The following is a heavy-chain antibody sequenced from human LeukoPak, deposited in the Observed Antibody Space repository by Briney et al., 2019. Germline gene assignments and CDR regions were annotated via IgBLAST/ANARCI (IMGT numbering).Heavy chain of an antibody. Sequence: GASVKVSCKASGYTFTSYAMHWVRQAPGQGLEWMGWISAYNGNTNYAQKLQGRVTMTTDTSTSTAYMELRSLRSDDTAVYYCASAKGGTLDYWGQGTLVTVSS. CDR1: GYTFTSYA. J-gene: IGHJ4*02. D-gene: IGHD4/OR15-4a*01. CDR3: ASAKGGTLDY. V-gene: IGHV1-18*01. CDR2: ISAYNGNT.